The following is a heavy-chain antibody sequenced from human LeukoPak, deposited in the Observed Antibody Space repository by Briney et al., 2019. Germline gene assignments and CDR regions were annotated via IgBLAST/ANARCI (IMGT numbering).Heavy chain of an antibody. D-gene: IGHD4-23*01. Sequence: GGSLRLSCAASGLAFSDHYMDWVRQAPGKGLEWVGRSRNRPNSYTTEYAASVKGRFTISRDDSKNSLYLQMNSLKTEDTAVYYCARVSPPSGGHSEAYFDYCGQGTLVAASS. CDR1: GLAFSDHY. CDR3: ARVSPPSGGHSEAYFDY. CDR2: SRNRPNSYTT. J-gene: IGHJ4*02. V-gene: IGHV3-72*01.